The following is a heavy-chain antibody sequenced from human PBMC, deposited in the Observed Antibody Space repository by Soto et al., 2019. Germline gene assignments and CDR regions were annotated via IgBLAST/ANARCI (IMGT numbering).Heavy chain of an antibody. CDR1: GFTFSSYS. CDR2: ISSSSSYI. J-gene: IGHJ6*02. Sequence: GGSLRLSCAASGFTFSSYSMNWVRQAPGKGLEWVSSISSSSSYIYYADSVKGRFTISRDNAKNSLYLQMNSLRAEDTAVYYCARDKSRGYSGYDLPDYYYGMDVWGQGTTVTVSS. V-gene: IGHV3-21*01. D-gene: IGHD5-12*01. CDR3: ARDKSRGYSGYDLPDYYYGMDV.